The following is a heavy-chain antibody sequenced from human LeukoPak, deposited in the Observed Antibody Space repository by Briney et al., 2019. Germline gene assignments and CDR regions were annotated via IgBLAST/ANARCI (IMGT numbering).Heavy chain of an antibody. D-gene: IGHD3-10*01. CDR3: ARVSSYGSGSYYNPWIDY. J-gene: IGHJ4*02. CDR1: GFTFSTYW. Sequence: SGGSLRLSCAASGFTFSTYWMSWVRQAPGKGLEWVANMKQDGNEKYYVDSVKGRFTISRDNAKNSLYLQMNSLRAEDTAVYYCARVSSYGSGSYYNPWIDYWGQGTLVTVSS. V-gene: IGHV3-7*01. CDR2: MKQDGNEK.